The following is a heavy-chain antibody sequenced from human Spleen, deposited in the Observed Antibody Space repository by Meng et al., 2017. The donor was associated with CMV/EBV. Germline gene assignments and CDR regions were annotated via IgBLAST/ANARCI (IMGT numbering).Heavy chain of an antibody. CDR3: ARDFGSFSMSDD. D-gene: IGHD3-22*01. CDR2: INPHSGDT. CDR1: GYTFSGYY. V-gene: IGHV1-2*02. J-gene: IGHJ4*02. Sequence: ASVKVSCKASGYTFSGYYIHWVRQAPGQGLEWMGWINPHSGDTNYAQRFQGRVTMTRDTSITAAYMELTRLRSDDTAVYYCARDFGSFSMSDDWGQGTLVTVSS.